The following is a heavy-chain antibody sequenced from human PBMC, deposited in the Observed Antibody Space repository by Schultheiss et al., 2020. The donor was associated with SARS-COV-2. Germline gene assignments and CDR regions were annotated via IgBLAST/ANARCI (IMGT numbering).Heavy chain of an antibody. CDR2: IYYSGST. Sequence: GSLRLSFAASGFTFDDYAMHWVRQAPGKGLEWIGYIYYSGSTNYNPSLKSRVTISVDTSKNQFSLKLSSVTAADTAVYYCARDSEVAAGIDYWGQGTLVTVAS. CDR1: GFTFDDYA. J-gene: IGHJ4*02. V-gene: IGHV4-59*12. CDR3: ARDSEVAAGIDY. D-gene: IGHD6-13*01.